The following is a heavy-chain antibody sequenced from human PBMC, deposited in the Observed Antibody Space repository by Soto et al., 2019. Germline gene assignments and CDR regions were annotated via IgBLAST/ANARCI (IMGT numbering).Heavy chain of an antibody. CDR2: IIPIFGSA. J-gene: IGHJ4*02. CDR1: GGTFNYSS. D-gene: IGHD6-13*01. V-gene: IGHV1-69*13. CDR3: ARGFNSSSWYTLEAPMDY. Sequence: RASVKVSCKASGGTFNYSSISWVRQAPGQGLEWMGGIIPIFGSANYAQKFQGRVTITADESTTTAYMELSSLSSEDTAIYFCARGFNSSSWYTLEAPMDYWGLGTLVTVSS.